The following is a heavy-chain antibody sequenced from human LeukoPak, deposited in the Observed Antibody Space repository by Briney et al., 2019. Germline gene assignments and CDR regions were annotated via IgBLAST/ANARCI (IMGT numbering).Heavy chain of an antibody. CDR3: ARVTSRLGWFDP. Sequence: SETLSLTCTVSGGSISSSSYYWGWIRQPPGKGLEWIGSIYYSGSTYYNPSLKSRVTISVDTSKNQFSLKLRSVTAADTAVYYCARVTSRLGWFDPWGQGTLVTVSS. D-gene: IGHD1-14*01. V-gene: IGHV4-39*07. J-gene: IGHJ5*02. CDR1: GGSISSSSYY. CDR2: IYYSGST.